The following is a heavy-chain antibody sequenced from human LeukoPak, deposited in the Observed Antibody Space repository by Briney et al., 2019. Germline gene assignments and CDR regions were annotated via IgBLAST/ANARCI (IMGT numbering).Heavy chain of an antibody. J-gene: IGHJ4*02. D-gene: IGHD5-24*01. Sequence: GRSLRLSCAASGFNFNNFGMHWVRQAPGKGLEWVAIITFDGGNKYYIDSVQGRLTISRDNSKNTVYLQMDSLRPEDTAVYYCAKDKSYGSGIDHWGQGALVTVSS. CDR3: AKDKSYGSGIDH. V-gene: IGHV3-30*18. CDR1: GFNFNNFG. CDR2: ITFDGGNK.